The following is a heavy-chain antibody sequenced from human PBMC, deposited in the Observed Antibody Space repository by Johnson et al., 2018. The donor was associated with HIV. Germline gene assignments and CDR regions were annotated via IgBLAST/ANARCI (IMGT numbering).Heavy chain of an antibody. D-gene: IGHD5-24*01. J-gene: IGHJ3*02. Sequence: MQLVESGGDLVQPGGSLRLSCAASGFTVNNKYMSWVRQPPGKGLVFVSRINNDESNKYYADSVKGRFPISRDNAKNSLYLQMNSLRAEETALDYCGKIRGEMATTDAFDIWGQGTMVTVSS. CDR1: GFTVNNKY. CDR2: INNDESNK. CDR3: GKIRGEMATTDAFDI. V-gene: IGHV3-74*02.